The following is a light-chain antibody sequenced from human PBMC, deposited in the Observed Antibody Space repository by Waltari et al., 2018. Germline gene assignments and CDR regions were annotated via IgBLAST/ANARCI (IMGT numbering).Light chain of an antibody. J-gene: IGKJ3*01. CDR3: QKYNSAPRIT. CDR2: AAS. V-gene: IGKV1-27*01. Sequence: DIQMTQSPSSLSASVGDRVTITCRASQGISNYLAWYQQKPGKVPKLLIYAASTLQSGVPSRFSGSGSGTDFTFTISSLQPEDVATYYCQKYNSAPRITFGPGTKVDIK. CDR1: QGISNY.